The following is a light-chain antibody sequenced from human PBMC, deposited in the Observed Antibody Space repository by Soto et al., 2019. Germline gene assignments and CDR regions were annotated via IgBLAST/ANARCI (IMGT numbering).Light chain of an antibody. V-gene: IGLV2-11*01. CDR1: SSDVGGYSY. CDR2: DVN. CDR3: SSYTSSSTVV. J-gene: IGLJ2*01. Sequence: QSALTQPRSVSGSPGQSLTISCTGTSSDVGGYSYVSWYQQHPGKAPKLVIYDVNKRPSGVPDRFSGSKSGNTASLTISGLQAEDEADYYCSSYTSSSTVVFGGGTKLTVL.